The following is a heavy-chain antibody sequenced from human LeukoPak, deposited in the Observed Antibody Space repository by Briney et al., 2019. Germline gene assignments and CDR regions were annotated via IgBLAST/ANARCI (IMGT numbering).Heavy chain of an antibody. Sequence: GGSLRLSCAASGFTVSTNYMSWVRQAPGKGLEWVSVIYSDDTTYYADSVKGRFTISRDNSKNTLYLQMSSLRAEDTAVYYCATAAYDSGSYIVNHDYWGQGTLVTVSS. J-gene: IGHJ4*02. CDR1: GFTVSTNY. CDR2: IYSDDTT. V-gene: IGHV3-53*01. D-gene: IGHD3-22*01. CDR3: ATAAYDSGSYIVNHDY.